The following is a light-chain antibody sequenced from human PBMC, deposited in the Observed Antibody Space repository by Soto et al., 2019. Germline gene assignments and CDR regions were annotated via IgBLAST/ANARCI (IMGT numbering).Light chain of an antibody. CDR3: QQSYSTPT. Sequence: MTQSPATLSASPGERATLSCRASQSISRSLAWYQQKSGKAPKLLIYDASSLYSGVPSRFSGSGSGTDFTLTISTLQPEDFATYYCQQSYSTPTFGPGTKVDIK. CDR2: DAS. V-gene: IGKV1-39*01. J-gene: IGKJ3*01. CDR1: QSISRS.